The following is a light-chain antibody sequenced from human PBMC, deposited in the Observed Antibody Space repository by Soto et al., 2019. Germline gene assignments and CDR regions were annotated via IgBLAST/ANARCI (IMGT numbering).Light chain of an antibody. J-gene: IGKJ2*01. CDR1: HSVSSY. V-gene: IGKV3-11*01. CDR3: QQPSNWPRP. CDR2: DAS. Sequence: EIVLTQSSATLSLSPGERATLSCRATHSVSSYFAWYQQKPGQAPRLLIYDASNRATGIPARFSGGGSGTDFSLTISSLAAEDVAVCYCQQPSNWPRPFGQGTKLEIK.